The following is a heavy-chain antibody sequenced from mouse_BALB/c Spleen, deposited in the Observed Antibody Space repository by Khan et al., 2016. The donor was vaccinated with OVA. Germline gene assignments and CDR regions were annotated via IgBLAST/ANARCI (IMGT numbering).Heavy chain of an antibody. CDR2: IYPGSGNT. CDR1: GYTFTDFY. D-gene: IGHD2-1*01. J-gene: IGHJ2*01. Sequence: QVQLQQSGPELVKPGTSVKISCKASGYTFTDFYINWVKQKPGQGLEWIGWIYPGSGNTKYNEKFKDKATLTVDTSSSTAYMQLSSLTSEDTAVYFCARSSFYPFYFDYWGQGTTLTVSS. V-gene: IGHV1-84*02. CDR3: ARSSFYPFYFDY.